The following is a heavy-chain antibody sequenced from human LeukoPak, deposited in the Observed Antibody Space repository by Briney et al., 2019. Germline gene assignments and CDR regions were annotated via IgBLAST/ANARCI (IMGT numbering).Heavy chain of an antibody. J-gene: IGHJ4*02. V-gene: IGHV3-30-3*01. D-gene: IGHD5-12*01. CDR2: ISYDGSNK. Sequence: GGSLRLSCAASGFTFSSYAMHWVRQAPGKGLEWVAVISYDGSNKYYADSVKGRFTISRDNSKNTLYLQMNSLRVEDTAVYYCARGAPSSGYDIWGQGTLVTVSS. CDR1: GFTFSSYA. CDR3: ARGAPSSGYDI.